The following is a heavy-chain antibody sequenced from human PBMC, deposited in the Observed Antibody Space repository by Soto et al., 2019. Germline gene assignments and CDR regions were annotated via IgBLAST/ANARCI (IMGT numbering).Heavy chain of an antibody. Sequence: QAQLVQSGAEVKKPGASVKVSCKASGYTSSGHYIHWMRQAPGQGLEWMGWIYPDSGETKFAQKFQGLVTMTRDTXKXXVYMERSRLISDDTAVYYCARMCSISSCLCDAHDVWGQGTLVTVSS. CDR3: ARMCSISSCLCDAHDV. D-gene: IGHD2-2*01. CDR1: GYTSSGHY. CDR2: IYPDSGET. J-gene: IGHJ3*01. V-gene: IGHV1-2*04.